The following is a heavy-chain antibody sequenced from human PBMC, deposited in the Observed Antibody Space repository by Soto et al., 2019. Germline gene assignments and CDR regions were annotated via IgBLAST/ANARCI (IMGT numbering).Heavy chain of an antibody. J-gene: IGHJ4*02. CDR3: AREHSSSWRFDY. CDR2: MNPNSGNT. Sequence: QVQLVQSGAEVKKPGASVKVSCKASGNTFTSYDINWVRQATGQGLGWMGWMNPNSGNTGYAQKFQGGVTMTGNTSISTAYMELSSLGSEDTAVYYCAREHSSSWRFDYWGQGTLVTVSS. V-gene: IGHV1-8*01. CDR1: GNTFTSYD. D-gene: IGHD6-13*01.